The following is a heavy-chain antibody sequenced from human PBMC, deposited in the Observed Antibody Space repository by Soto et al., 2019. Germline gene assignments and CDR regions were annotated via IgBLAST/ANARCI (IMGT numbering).Heavy chain of an antibody. Sequence: SETLSLTCTVSGGSISSYYWSWIWQPPGKGLEWIGYIYYSGSTNYNPSLKSRVTISVDTSKNQFSLKLSSVAAADTAVYYCARLIAVAGTEFDYWGQGTLVTVSS. D-gene: IGHD6-19*01. V-gene: IGHV4-59*01. J-gene: IGHJ4*02. CDR1: GGSISSYY. CDR3: ARLIAVAGTEFDY. CDR2: IYYSGST.